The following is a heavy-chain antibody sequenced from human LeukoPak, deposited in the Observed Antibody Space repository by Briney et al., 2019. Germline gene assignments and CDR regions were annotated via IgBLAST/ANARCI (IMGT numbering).Heavy chain of an antibody. V-gene: IGHV4-38-2*02. J-gene: IGHJ4*02. Sequence: TSETLSLTCTVSGYSISSGYYWGWIRPPPGKGLEWIGSIYHSGSTYYNPSLKSRVTISVDTSKNQFSLKLSSVTAADTAVYYCARDLPSYCSGGSCYTAYWGQGTLVTVSS. CDR2: IYHSGST. D-gene: IGHD2-15*01. CDR1: GYSISSGYY. CDR3: ARDLPSYCSGGSCYTAY.